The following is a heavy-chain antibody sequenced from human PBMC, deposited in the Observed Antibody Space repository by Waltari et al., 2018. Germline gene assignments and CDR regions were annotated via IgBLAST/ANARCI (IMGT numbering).Heavy chain of an antibody. D-gene: IGHD6-13*01. CDR3: ARLRGGGSSWYDY. Sequence: VQLVQSGAEVKKPGASVKVSCKASGYTFTSYDINWVRQATGQGLEWMGIIYPGDSDTRYSPSFQGQVTISADKSISTAYLQWSSLKASDTAMYYCARLRGGGSSWYDYWGQGTLVTVSS. CDR1: GYTFTSYD. V-gene: IGHV5-51*01. CDR2: IYPGDSDT. J-gene: IGHJ4*02.